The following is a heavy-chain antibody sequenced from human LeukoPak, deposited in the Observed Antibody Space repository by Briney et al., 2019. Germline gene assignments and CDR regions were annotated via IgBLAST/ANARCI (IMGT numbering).Heavy chain of an antibody. D-gene: IGHD2-2*01. CDR2: IKSKTDGGTT. CDR1: GFTFSNAW. CDR3: TTDHIVVVPAAIWLDP. V-gene: IGHV3-15*01. J-gene: IGHJ5*02. Sequence: GGSLRLSCAASGFTFSNAWMSWVRQAPVKGLEWVGRIKSKTDGGTTDYAAPVKGRFTISRDDSKNTLYLQMNSLKTEDTAVYYCTTDHIVVVPAAIWLDPWGQGTLVTVSS.